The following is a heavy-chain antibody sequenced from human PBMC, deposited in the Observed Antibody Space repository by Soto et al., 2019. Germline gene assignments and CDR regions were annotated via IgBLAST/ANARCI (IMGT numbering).Heavy chain of an antibody. CDR2: IRSKAYGGTT. CDR1: GFTFGDYA. J-gene: IGHJ4*02. V-gene: IGHV3-49*03. CDR3: TSPVEGITFGGVIVISDY. D-gene: IGHD3-16*02. Sequence: GGSLRLSCTASGFTFGDYAMSWFRQAPGKGLEWVGFIRSKAYGGTTEYAASVKGRFTISRDDSKSIAYLQMNSLKTEDTAVYYCTSPVEGITFGGVIVISDYWGQGTLVTVSS.